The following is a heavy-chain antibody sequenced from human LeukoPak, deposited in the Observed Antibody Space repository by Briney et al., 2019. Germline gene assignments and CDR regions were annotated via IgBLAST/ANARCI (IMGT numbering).Heavy chain of an antibody. CDR1: GYTFTSYY. D-gene: IGHD6-19*01. V-gene: IGHV1-3*01. J-gene: IGHJ4*02. CDR2: INAGNGNT. CDR3: AREVHSSGWDY. Sequence: ASVKVSCKASGYTFTSYYMHWVRQAPGQRLEWMGWINAGNGNTKYSQKFQGRVTITRDTSASTAYMELSSLRSEDTAVYYCAREVHSSGWDYWGQGTLVTVSS.